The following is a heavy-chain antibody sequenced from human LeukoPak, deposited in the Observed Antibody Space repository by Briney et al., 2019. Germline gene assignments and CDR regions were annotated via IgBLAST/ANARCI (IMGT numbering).Heavy chain of an antibody. D-gene: IGHD2-15*01. Sequence: PSETLSLTCSFSIVPIKNYYWNWIRQPPGKGLEWIGSIYYSGSTYYNPSLKSRVTISVDTSKNQFSLKLSSVTAADTAVYYCARHPTGGRIDKYYYYYYMDVWGKGTTVTVSS. CDR2: IYYSGST. J-gene: IGHJ6*03. V-gene: IGHV4-39*01. CDR3: ARHPTGGRIDKYYYYYYMDV. CDR1: IVPIKNYY.